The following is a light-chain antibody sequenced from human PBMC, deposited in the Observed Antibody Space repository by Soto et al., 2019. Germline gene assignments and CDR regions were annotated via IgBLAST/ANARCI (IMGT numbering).Light chain of an antibody. J-gene: IGLJ1*01. CDR3: LSKTSSISYV. V-gene: IGLV2-14*01. CDR1: TSDVGGYNY. Sequence: QSVRTQPASVSGYPGQSITISCTGTTSDVGGYNYVSWYQQHPGKVPKLLIHEVSNRPSGVSNRFSGSKSGNTASLTISGLQAEDEADYYCLSKTSSISYVFGAGTKVTVL. CDR2: EVS.